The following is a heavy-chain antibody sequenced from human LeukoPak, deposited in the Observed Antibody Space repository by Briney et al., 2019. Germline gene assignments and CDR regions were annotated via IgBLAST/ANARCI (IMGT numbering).Heavy chain of an antibody. J-gene: IGHJ5*02. CDR2: IGYDGGNK. D-gene: IGHD3-22*01. V-gene: IGHV3-30*02. CDR1: GFTFSLYG. CDR3: AKDGRYYDSSGYLA. Sequence: GGSLRLSCAASGFTFSLYGIHWVRQAPGKGLEWVAFIGYDGGNKHYADSVKGRFTISRDNSKNTLSLQMNSLRAEDTAVYYCAKDGRYYDSSGYLAWGQGTLVTVSS.